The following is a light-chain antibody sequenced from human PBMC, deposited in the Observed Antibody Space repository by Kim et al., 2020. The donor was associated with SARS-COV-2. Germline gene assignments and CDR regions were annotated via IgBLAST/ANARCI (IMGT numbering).Light chain of an antibody. CDR1: SSGLCSYNY. J-gene: IGLJ2*01. Sequence: HTITVPSIKTSSGLCSYNYVYKYQQRPGKDPKHMNHDRRKRPSGVTNRISGSKSGNTASLTISGLQAENEGDYYCSSYTSSSTPLFGGGTQLTVL. V-gene: IGLV2-14*03. CDR2: DRR. CDR3: SSYTSSSTPL.